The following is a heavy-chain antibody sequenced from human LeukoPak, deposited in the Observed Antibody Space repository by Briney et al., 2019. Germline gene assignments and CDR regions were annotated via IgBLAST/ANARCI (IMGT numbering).Heavy chain of an antibody. CDR2: IIPIFGTA. D-gene: IGHD2-15*01. Sequence: ASVKVSCKASGGTFSSYAISWVRQAPGQGLEWMGGIIPIFGTANYAQKFQGRVTITADESTSTAYMELSSLRSEDTAVYYCARSPLARGAMVAATNYYGMDVWGQGTTVTVSS. J-gene: IGHJ6*02. CDR1: GGTFSSYA. V-gene: IGHV1-69*13. CDR3: ARSPLARGAMVAATNYYGMDV.